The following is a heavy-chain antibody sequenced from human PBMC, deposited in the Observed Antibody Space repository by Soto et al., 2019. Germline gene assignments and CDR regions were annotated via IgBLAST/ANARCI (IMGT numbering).Heavy chain of an antibody. CDR2: VSYTGST. D-gene: IGHD2-2*01. Sequence: PSETLSLTCTVSGGSIASHYWTWIRQPPGKGLEWIGYVSYTGSTNYNPSLMGRVTISLDMSKSQLSLKLSSVTAADTAVYYCAREMLLPAVWEYCFDPWGKGSLVP. CDR1: GGSIASHY. CDR3: AREMLLPAVWEYCFDP. J-gene: IGHJ5*02. V-gene: IGHV4-59*11.